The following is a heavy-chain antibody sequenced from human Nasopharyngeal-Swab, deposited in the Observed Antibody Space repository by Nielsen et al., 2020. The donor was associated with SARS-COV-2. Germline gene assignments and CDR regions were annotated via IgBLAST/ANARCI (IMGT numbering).Heavy chain of an antibody. CDR2: IYYSGRT. D-gene: IGHD3-10*01. J-gene: IGHJ4*02. V-gene: IGHV4-59*08. CDR3: ARCRLGALLSFDY. CDR1: GGSISTYY. Sequence: GSLRLSCTVSGGSISTYYWNWIRQPPGKGLEWIGYIYYSGRTNYNSSLRSRVTMSLDTSKNQFSLKLSSVTAADTAVYYRARCRLGALLSFDYWGQGALVTVSS.